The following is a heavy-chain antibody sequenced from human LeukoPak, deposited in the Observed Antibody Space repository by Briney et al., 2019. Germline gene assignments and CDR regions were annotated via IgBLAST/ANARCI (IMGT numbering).Heavy chain of an antibody. CDR3: AVVGARQDFNFDY. D-gene: IGHD1-26*01. CDR1: GYTFTGYY. J-gene: IGHJ4*02. CDR2: INPNSGGT. Sequence: GASVKVSCKASGYTFTGYYMRWVRQAPGQGLEWMGWINPNSGGTNYAQKFQGRVTMTRDTSISTAYMELSRLRSDDTAVYYCAVVGARQDFNFDYWGQGTLVTVSS. V-gene: IGHV1-2*02.